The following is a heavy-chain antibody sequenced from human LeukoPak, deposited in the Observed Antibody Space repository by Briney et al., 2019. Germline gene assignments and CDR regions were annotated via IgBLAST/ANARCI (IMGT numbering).Heavy chain of an antibody. J-gene: IGHJ4*02. CDR1: GFTFSSYW. V-gene: IGHV3-74*01. CDR3: VREDHDFDC. CDR2: INSDGSST. Sequence: GGSLRLYCAASGFTFSSYWMHWVRQAPGPGKGLVWVPRINSDGSSTNFADSVKGPFTISRGNANNTLFLQMNSLRAEDTAVYYCVREDHDFDCWGQGTLVTVSS.